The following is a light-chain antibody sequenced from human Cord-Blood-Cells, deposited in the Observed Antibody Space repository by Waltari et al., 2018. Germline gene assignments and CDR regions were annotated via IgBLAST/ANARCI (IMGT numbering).Light chain of an antibody. CDR1: QSISSW. J-gene: IGKJ3*01. Sequence: DIQLTQSPSTLSASVGDRVTITCRASQSISSWLAWYQQKPGKAPKLLIYKASSLESGVRQRCSGSGSETEFTLTISILQPDDFATYYCQQYNSYLTFGPGTKVDIK. CDR2: KAS. CDR3: QQYNSYLT. V-gene: IGKV1-5*03.